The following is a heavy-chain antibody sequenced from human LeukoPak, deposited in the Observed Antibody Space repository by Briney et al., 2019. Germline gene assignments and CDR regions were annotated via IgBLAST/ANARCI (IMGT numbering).Heavy chain of an antibody. CDR1: GFTVSSNY. CDR3: ARGIAVADDNWFDP. D-gene: IGHD6-19*01. Sequence: GGSLRLSCAASGFTVSSNYMSWVRQAPGKGLEWVSVIYSGGSTYYADSVKGRFTISRDNSKNTLYLQMNSLRAEDTAVYYCARGIAVADDNWFDPWGQGTLVTVSS. J-gene: IGHJ5*02. CDR2: IYSGGST. V-gene: IGHV3-53*01.